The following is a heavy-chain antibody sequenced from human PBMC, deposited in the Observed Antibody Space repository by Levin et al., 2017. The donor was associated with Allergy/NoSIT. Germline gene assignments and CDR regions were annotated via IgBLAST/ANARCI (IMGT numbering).Heavy chain of an antibody. V-gene: IGHV3-21*06. Sequence: AGGSLRLSCAASGFSFSGYNMNWVRQAPGKGLEWVASISSNSAYIFYADSLKGRFTISRDNAENSLDLQVNSLRAEDTAVYYCASGGSGWPFDNWGQGTLVTVSS. CDR3: ASGGSGWPFDN. D-gene: IGHD6-19*01. J-gene: IGHJ4*02. CDR1: GFSFSGYN. CDR2: ISSNSAYI.